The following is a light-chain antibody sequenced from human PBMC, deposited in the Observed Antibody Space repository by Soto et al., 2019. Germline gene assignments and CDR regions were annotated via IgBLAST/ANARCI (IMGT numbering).Light chain of an antibody. CDR2: AAA. J-gene: IGKJ1*01. V-gene: IGKV1-39*01. CDR1: QSISRN. Sequence: DIPMTQSPSYLSASVGDRVTITCRASQSISRNLNWYQQKPGKAPQLLIYAAASLQSGVPSRFSGSGSGTDFTLTISSLQPEDFANYYCQQSYSLPPTFGHGTKVEIK. CDR3: QQSYSLPPT.